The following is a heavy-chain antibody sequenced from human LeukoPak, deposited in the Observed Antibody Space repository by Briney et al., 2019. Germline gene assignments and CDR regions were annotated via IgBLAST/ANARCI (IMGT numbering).Heavy chain of an antibody. J-gene: IGHJ4*02. CDR2: MNPYTGDT. D-gene: IGHD1-26*01. V-gene: IGHV1-8*01. CDR1: GYTFTGYG. Sequence: ASVRVSCKASGYTFTGYGINWVRQAPGQGLEWMGWMNPYTGDTGYAQKFQGRVTMTRNASVDTAYMELRRLRSEDTAVYYCTRGSLSGSSRDYWGQGTLVTVSS. CDR3: TRGSLSGSSRDY.